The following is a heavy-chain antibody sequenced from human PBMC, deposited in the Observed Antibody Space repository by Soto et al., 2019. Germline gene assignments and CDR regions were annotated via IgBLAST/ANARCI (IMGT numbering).Heavy chain of an antibody. D-gene: IGHD2-8*01. J-gene: IGHJ3*02. CDR2: IIPILGIA. CDR1: GGTFSSYT. V-gene: IGHV1-69*02. Sequence: QVQLVQSGAEVKKPGSSVKVSCKASGGTFSSYTISWVRQAPGQGLEWMGRIIPILGIANYAQKFQGRVTITADKSTSTAYMELSSLRSEDTAVYYCATYGGIDALDIWGQGTMVTVSS. CDR3: ATYGGIDALDI.